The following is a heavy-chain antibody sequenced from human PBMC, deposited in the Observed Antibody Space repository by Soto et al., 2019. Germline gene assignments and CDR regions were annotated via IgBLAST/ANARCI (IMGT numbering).Heavy chain of an antibody. CDR1: GITFTGFA. CDR3: ARDPSTGYADY. V-gene: IGHV3-23*01. D-gene: IGHD3-9*01. J-gene: IGHJ4*02. Sequence: GGSLRLSCAASGITFTGFAFNWVRQSPGKGLEWVSTVSGSGDATHYADSVKGRFTISRDNSKNTLYLQMNSLRAEDTAIYYCARDPSTGYADYWGQGTLVTVSS. CDR2: VSGSGDAT.